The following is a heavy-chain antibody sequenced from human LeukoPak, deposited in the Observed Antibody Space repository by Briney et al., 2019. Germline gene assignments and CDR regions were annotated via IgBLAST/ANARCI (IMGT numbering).Heavy chain of an antibody. Sequence: GGSLRLSCAASGFTFSSYWMHWVRQAPGKGLEWVSGINWNGGSTGNADSVKGRFTISRDNAKNSLYLQMNSLRGEDTALYYCARGGLIQRHAFDIWGQGTMVTVSS. CDR2: INWNGGST. D-gene: IGHD1-1*01. CDR1: GFTFSSYW. V-gene: IGHV3-20*04. J-gene: IGHJ3*02. CDR3: ARGGLIQRHAFDI.